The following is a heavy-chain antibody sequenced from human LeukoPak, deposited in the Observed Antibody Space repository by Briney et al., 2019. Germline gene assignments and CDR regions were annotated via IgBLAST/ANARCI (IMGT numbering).Heavy chain of an antibody. CDR2: IVVGSGNT. V-gene: IGHV1-58*01. CDR1: GFTFTSSA. Sequence: SVKVSCKASGFTFTSSAVQWVRQARGQRLEWIGWIVVGSGNTNYAQKFQERVTITRDMSTSTAYMELSSLRSEDTAVYYCAAEAYCGGDCYANWFDPRGQGTLVTVSS. D-gene: IGHD2-21*02. J-gene: IGHJ5*02. CDR3: AAEAYCGGDCYANWFDP.